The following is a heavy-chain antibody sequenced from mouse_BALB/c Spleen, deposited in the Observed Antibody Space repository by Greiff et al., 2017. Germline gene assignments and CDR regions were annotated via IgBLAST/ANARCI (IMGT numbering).Heavy chain of an antibody. V-gene: IGHV1S135*01. D-gene: IGHD2-10*02. CDR2: IDPYNGGT. CDR3: ARGYGNYAGYFDY. Sequence: LQESGPELGKPGASVKISCKASGYSFTGYNMYWVKQSHRKSLEWIGYIDPYNGGTSYNQKSKGKATLTVDKSSSTAYMHLNSLTSEDSAIYYCARGYGNYAGYFDYWGQGTTLTVSS. J-gene: IGHJ2*01. CDR1: GYSFTGYN.